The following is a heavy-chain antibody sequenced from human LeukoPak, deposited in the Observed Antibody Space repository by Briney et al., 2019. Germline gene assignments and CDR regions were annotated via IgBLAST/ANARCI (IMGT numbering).Heavy chain of an antibody. CDR2: FDPEDGET. J-gene: IGHJ3*02. CDR1: GYTLTELS. D-gene: IGHD3-3*01. CDR3: ATEQLRFLEWLFLPLDAFDI. V-gene: IGHV1-24*01. Sequence: ASVKVSCKVSGYTLTELSMHWVRQAPGKGLEWMGGFDPEDGETIYAQKFQGRVTMTEDTSTDTAYMELSSLRSEDTAVYYCATEQLRFLEWLFLPLDAFDIWGQGTMVTVSS.